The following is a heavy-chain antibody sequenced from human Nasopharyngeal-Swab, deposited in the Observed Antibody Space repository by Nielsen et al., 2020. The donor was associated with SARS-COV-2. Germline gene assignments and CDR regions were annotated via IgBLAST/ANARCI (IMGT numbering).Heavy chain of an antibody. J-gene: IGHJ4*02. CDR1: GFTFSGSC. CDR2: IKHDGGIK. Sequence: GESLKISCAATGFTFSGSCMSWVRQAPGKGLEWVADIKHDGGIKVYVDSVKGRFTISRDNAKNSVYLQMNSLRVEDTAIYYCGRDHAWGAIDFWGRGTLVTVSA. CDR3: GRDHAWGAIDF. V-gene: IGHV3-7*03. D-gene: IGHD3-16*01.